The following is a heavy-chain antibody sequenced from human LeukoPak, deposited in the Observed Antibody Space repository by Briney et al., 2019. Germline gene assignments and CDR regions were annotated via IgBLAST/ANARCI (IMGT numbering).Heavy chain of an antibody. CDR2: INPNSGGS. V-gene: IGHV1-2*02. D-gene: IGHD7-27*01. CDR1: GYTFTVYY. Sequence: ASVKVSCKASGYTFTVYYLHWVRQAPGQGLEWMGWINPNSGGSNYAQKFQGRVTTTRDTSISTAYMELSRLRSDDTAVYYCARDGNWGSLRGAFDIWGQGTIVTVSS. J-gene: IGHJ3*02. CDR3: ARDGNWGSLRGAFDI.